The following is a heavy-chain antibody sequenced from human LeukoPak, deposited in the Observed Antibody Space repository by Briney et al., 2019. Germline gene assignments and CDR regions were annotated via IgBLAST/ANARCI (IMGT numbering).Heavy chain of an antibody. CDR3: AREFRYSTRHGPTGFDY. CDR1: GDSVSSNSAA. V-gene: IGHV6-1*01. Sequence: SQTLSLTCAISGDSVSSNSAAWNWIRQSPSRGLEWLGRTYYRSKWYNDYAVSVKSRITINPDTSKNQFSLQLNSVTPEDTAVYYCAREFRYSTRHGPTGFDYWGQGTLVTVSS. J-gene: IGHJ4*02. CDR2: TYYRSKWYN. D-gene: IGHD6-13*01.